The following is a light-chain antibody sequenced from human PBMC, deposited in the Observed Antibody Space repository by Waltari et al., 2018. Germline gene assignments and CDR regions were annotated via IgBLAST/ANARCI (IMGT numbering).Light chain of an antibody. CDR3: NSYAGSNGYV. CDR1: SSDVGANNH. V-gene: IGLV2-8*01. Sequence: QSALTQPPSASGSPGQSVTISCTGTSSDVGANNHVSWYQQHPGKAPKLIIYGVSKRPAGVPERFSGSKSGNTASLTVSGLQAEDEADYYCNSYAGSNGYVFGTGTKVTVL. CDR2: GVS. J-gene: IGLJ1*01.